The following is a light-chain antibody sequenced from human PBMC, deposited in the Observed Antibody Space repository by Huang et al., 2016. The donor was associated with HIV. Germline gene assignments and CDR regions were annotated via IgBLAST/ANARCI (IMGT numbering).Light chain of an antibody. CDR1: HSVDSD. CDR2: DAS. Sequence: ETVLAQSPATLSLSPGERATLSCRASHSVDSDLAWYQQKPGQAPRLLIYDASTRATGISAKFNGTGSGTEFSLSITNLQSEDFAVYYCQQYNDWPPLTFGGGTKVEI. CDR3: QQYNDWPPLT. J-gene: IGKJ4*01. V-gene: IGKV3-15*01.